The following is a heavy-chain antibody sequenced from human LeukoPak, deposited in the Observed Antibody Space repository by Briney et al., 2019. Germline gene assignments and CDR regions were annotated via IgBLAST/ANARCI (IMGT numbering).Heavy chain of an antibody. Sequence: SQTLSLTCTVSGVSISSGDYYWSWIRQPPGKGLEWIGHIYYSGSTYYNPSLKSRVTISVDTPKNQFSLKLSSVTAADTAVYYCARDWAPRSAFDIWGQGTMVTVSS. CDR2: IYYSGST. D-gene: IGHD3-16*01. CDR1: GVSISSGDYY. CDR3: ARDWAPRSAFDI. J-gene: IGHJ3*02. V-gene: IGHV4-30-4*01.